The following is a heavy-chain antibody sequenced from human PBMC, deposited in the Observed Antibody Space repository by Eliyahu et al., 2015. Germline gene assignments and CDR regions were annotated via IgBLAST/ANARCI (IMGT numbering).Heavy chain of an antibody. CDR1: GXSITSGYS. CDR2: MYHNGXA. D-gene: IGHD3-10*01. J-gene: IGHJ4*02. Sequence: QVQLQESGPRLVNPSETLSXXCSVXGXSITSGYSWGXVRQPPGKGLEWIGSMYHNGXAFHNSSLKSRLTMSADTSKNQFSLKLSSVTAADTAVYYCARVKDYYGSGTYSFDYWGQGALVTVSS. V-gene: IGHV4-38-2*02. CDR3: ARVKDYYGSGTYSFDY.